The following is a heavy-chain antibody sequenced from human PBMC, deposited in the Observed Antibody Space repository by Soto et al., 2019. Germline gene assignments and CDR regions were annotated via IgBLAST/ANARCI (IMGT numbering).Heavy chain of an antibody. CDR1: GFTFSSYS. J-gene: IGHJ5*02. V-gene: IGHV3-21*01. CDR3: ARDLSTAPDWFDP. CDR2: ISSSSSYI. Sequence: GGSLRLSCAASGFTFSSYSMNWVRQAPGKGLEWVSSISSSSSYIYYADSVKGRFTISRDNAKNSLYLQMNSLRAEDTTVYYCARDLSTAPDWFDPWGQGTLVTVSS. D-gene: IGHD4-17*01.